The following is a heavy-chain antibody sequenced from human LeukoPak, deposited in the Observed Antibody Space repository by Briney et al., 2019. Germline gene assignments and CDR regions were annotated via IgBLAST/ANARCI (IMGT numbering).Heavy chain of an antibody. D-gene: IGHD3-10*01. CDR1: GFTVSSYE. V-gene: IGHV3-48*03. J-gene: IGHJ4*02. CDR3: ARGPSGNNNLWMDY. Sequence: PGGSLRLSCAASGFTVSSYEMNWVRQAPGKGLVWISYISSSGSTIYYADSVKGRFTISRDNAKNSVYLQMNSLRAEDTAVYYCARGPSGNNNLWMDYWGQGTLVSVSS. CDR2: ISSSGSTI.